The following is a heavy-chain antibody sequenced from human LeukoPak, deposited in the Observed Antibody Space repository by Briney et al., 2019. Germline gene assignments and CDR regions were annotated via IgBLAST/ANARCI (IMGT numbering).Heavy chain of an antibody. CDR2: IYFSETT. Sequence: SETLSLTCTVSGGSISNYYWSWLRQPPGKGLEWIGYIYFSETTNINPSLKSRVTISVDMSKNQFSLKLSSVTAADTAVYYCAREDPQTTVPEGLDVWGQGTTVTVSS. J-gene: IGHJ6*02. CDR3: AREDPQTTVPEGLDV. CDR1: GGSISNYY. D-gene: IGHD4-17*01. V-gene: IGHV4-59*01.